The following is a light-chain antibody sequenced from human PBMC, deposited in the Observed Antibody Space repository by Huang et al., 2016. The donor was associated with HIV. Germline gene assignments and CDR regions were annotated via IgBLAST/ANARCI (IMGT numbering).Light chain of an antibody. Sequence: IQLTQSPFSLSASVGDRVTITCRASQGISSYLAWYQQKPGKAPKLLIDASSTVQSGIPSRFSGSGSGTDFTLTISSLQPEDFATYHCQQLNSYPPTFGQGTKVEIK. CDR1: QGISSY. V-gene: IGKV1-9*01. J-gene: IGKJ1*01. CDR3: QQLNSYPPT. CDR2: ASS.